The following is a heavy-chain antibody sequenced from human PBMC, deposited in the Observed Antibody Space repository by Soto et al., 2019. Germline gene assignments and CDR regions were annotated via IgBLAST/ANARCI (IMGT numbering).Heavy chain of an antibody. CDR1: GFTFSSYA. Sequence: PGGSLRLSCAASGFTFSSYAMSWVRQAPGKGLEWVSAISGSGGSTYYADSVKGRFTISRDNSKNTLYLQMNSLRAEDTAVYYCAKDYSSSWYLGAGLHPSYYYYYGMDVWGQGTTVTVSS. J-gene: IGHJ6*02. D-gene: IGHD6-13*01. V-gene: IGHV3-23*01. CDR3: AKDYSSSWYLGAGLHPSYYYYYGMDV. CDR2: ISGSGGST.